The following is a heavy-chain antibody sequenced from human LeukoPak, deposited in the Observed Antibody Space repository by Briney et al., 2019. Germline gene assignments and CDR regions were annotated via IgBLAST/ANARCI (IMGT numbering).Heavy chain of an antibody. CDR3: AGGYSGSYYEGGPFDY. CDR2: IHTSGST. D-gene: IGHD1-26*01. V-gene: IGHV4-4*07. CDR1: GGSINNYY. Sequence: SETLSLTCTVSGGSINNYYWNWVRQPAGKGLEWIGRIHTSGSTNYNPSLKSRVTISVDTSKNQFSLKLSSVTAADTAVYYCAGGYSGSYYEGGPFDYWGQGTLVTVSS. J-gene: IGHJ4*02.